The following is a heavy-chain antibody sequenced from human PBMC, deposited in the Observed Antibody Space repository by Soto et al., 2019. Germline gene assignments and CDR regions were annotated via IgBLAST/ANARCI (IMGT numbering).Heavy chain of an antibody. V-gene: IGHV4-59*01. J-gene: IGHJ4*02. CDR3: ARVRGYSYGYGSFDY. CDR1: GGSISSYY. CDR2: IYYSGST. Sequence: QVQLQESGPGLVKPSETLSLTCTVSGGSISSYYWSWIRQPPGKGLEWIGYIYYSGSTNYNPSLKSRVTISVDTSKNPFALKLSSVPAADTAVYYCARVRGYSYGYGSFDYWGQGTLVTVSS. D-gene: IGHD5-18*01.